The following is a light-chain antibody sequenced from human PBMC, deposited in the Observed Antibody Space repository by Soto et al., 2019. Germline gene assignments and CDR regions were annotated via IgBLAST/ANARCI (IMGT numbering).Light chain of an antibody. Sequence: QSVLTQPPSVSGAPGQRVTISCTGSSSNIGAGYDVHWYQQLPGTATKLLIYGNTNRPSGVPDRFSGSKSGTSASLAITGLQAEDEADYYCQSYDSSLIGVVFGGGTKLTVL. CDR2: GNT. CDR1: SSNIGAGYD. J-gene: IGLJ2*01. V-gene: IGLV1-40*01. CDR3: QSYDSSLIGVV.